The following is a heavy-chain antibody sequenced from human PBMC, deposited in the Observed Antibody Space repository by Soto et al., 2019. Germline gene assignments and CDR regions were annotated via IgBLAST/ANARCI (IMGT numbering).Heavy chain of an antibody. V-gene: IGHV3-30*18. CDR2: ISYDGSNK. CDR1: GFTFSSYG. D-gene: IGHD6-13*01. Sequence: GGSLRLSCAASGFTFSSYGMHWVRQAPGKGLEWVAVISYDGSNKYYADSVKGRFTISRDNSKNTLYLQMNSLRAEDTAVYYCAKVRRQLGVRWIDPWGQGALVTVSS. J-gene: IGHJ5*02. CDR3: AKVRRQLGVRWIDP.